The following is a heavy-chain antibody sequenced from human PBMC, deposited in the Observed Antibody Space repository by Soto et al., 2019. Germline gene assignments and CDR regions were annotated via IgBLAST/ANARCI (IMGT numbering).Heavy chain of an antibody. V-gene: IGHV3-21*01. D-gene: IGHD3-22*01. CDR3: ARDLSYYDSSGYYAFFDC. CDR1: GFTFSSYS. Sequence: GGSLRLSCAASGFTFSSYSMNWVRQAPGKGLEWVSSISSSSSYIYYADSVKGRFTISRDNAKNSLYLQMNSLRAEDTAVYYCARDLSYYDSSGYYAFFDCWGQGTLVTVSS. J-gene: IGHJ4*02. CDR2: ISSSSSYI.